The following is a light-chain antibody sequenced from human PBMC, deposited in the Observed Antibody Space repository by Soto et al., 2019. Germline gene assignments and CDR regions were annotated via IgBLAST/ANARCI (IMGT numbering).Light chain of an antibody. Sequence: EIVLTQSPATLSLSPGERATLSCRASQSVSSYLAWYQQKPGQAPRLLIYDASNRATGIPARFSGSGSGTDFTITISSLEPEDFAVYYCQQRSNWLPFSFGPGTKVDIK. CDR1: QSVSSY. CDR3: QQRSNWLPFS. CDR2: DAS. J-gene: IGKJ3*01. V-gene: IGKV3-11*01.